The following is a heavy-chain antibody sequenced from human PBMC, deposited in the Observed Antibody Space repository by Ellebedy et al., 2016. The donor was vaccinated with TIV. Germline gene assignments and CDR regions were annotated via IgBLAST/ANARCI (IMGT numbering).Heavy chain of an antibody. V-gene: IGHV3-7*01. J-gene: IGHJ4*02. CDR3: AREAVMFTSYNY. CDR1: GFTFSIYW. Sequence: GESLKISCAASGFTFSIYWMSWVRQAPGKGLECVANIKQDGSEKSYVDSVKGRFTISRDNAKNSLYLQMNSLRAEDTAVYYCAREAVMFTSYNYWGQGTLVTVSS. CDR2: IKQDGSEK. D-gene: IGHD3-16*01.